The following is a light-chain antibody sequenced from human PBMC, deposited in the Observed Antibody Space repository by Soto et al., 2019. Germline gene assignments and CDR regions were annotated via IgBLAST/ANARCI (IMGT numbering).Light chain of an antibody. J-gene: IGKJ4*01. Sequence: EIVLTQSPATLSLSPGERATLSCRASQNINSYLAWYQQKPGQAPRLLIYDAFNRATGIPARFSGSGSGTDFVLTISRLEPEDFGVYYCQQRNNWVTFGGGTKVGIK. CDR1: QNINSY. CDR2: DAF. V-gene: IGKV3-11*01. CDR3: QQRNNWVT.